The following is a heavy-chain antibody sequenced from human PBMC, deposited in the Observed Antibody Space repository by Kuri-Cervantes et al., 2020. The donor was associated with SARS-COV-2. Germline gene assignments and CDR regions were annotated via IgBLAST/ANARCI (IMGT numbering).Heavy chain of an antibody. Sequence: GSLRLSCAVYGGSFSGYYWSWIRQPPGKGLEWIGEINHSGSTNYNPSLKSRVTISVNTSKNQFSLKLSSVTAADTAVYYCARGGFIVVVPAVPFDYWGQGTLVTVSS. CDR1: GGSFSGYY. V-gene: IGHV4-34*01. J-gene: IGHJ4*02. CDR2: INHSGST. CDR3: ARGGFIVVVPAVPFDY. D-gene: IGHD2-2*01.